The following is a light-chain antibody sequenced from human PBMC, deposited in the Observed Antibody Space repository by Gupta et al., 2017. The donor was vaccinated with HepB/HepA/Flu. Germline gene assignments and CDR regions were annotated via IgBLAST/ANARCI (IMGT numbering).Light chain of an antibody. V-gene: IGKV1-39*01. J-gene: IGKJ1*01. CDR3: QQSYTIPWT. Sequence: EIQMTQSPSSLSTSVGGKLTITCRASQSINIYLNWYQQKPGKAPSLLINAASTLQSGVPSRFSGSGSGTEFTLTITSLQPDDVAIYYCQQSYTIPWTFGQGTRVEIK. CDR1: QSINIY. CDR2: AAS.